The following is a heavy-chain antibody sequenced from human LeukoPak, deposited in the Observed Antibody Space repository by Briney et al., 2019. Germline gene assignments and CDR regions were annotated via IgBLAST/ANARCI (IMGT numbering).Heavy chain of an antibody. V-gene: IGHV3-9*01. J-gene: IGHJ4*02. CDR1: GFTFDDYA. CDR3: ARDETLYDFWSGYYPVGYFDY. CDR2: ISWNSGSI. D-gene: IGHD3-3*01. Sequence: GGSLRLSCAASGFTFDDYAMHWVRQAPGKGLEWVSGISWNSGSIGYADSVKGRFAISRDNAKNSLYLQMNSLRAEDTAVYYCARDETLYDFWSGYYPVGYFDYWGQGTLVTVSS.